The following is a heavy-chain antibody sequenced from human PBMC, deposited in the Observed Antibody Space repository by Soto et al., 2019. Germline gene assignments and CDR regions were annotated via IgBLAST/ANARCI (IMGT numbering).Heavy chain of an antibody. J-gene: IGHJ1*01. D-gene: IGHD3-22*01. CDR1: GFTFSSYE. CDR2: ISSSGSTI. V-gene: IGHV3-48*03. Sequence: GGSLRLSCAASGFTFSSYEMNWVRQAPGKGLEWVSYISSSGSTIYYADSVKGRFTISRDNAKNSLYLQMNSLRAEDTAVYYCASSYDSSGYYRAEYFQHWGQGTLVTVSS. CDR3: ASSYDSSGYYRAEYFQH.